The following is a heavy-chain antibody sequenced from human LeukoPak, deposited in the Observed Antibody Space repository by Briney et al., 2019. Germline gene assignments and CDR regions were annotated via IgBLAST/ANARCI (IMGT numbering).Heavy chain of an antibody. CDR1: GFTFSDHY. Sequence: GGSLRLSCAASGFTFSDHYMDWVRQAPGKGLEWVGRTRNKANGYTTEYAASVKGRFTISRDDSKNSLYLQMNSLKTEDTAVYYCARAVIDYYGAGSYPNYYYYGMDVWGKGTTVTVSS. J-gene: IGHJ6*04. CDR2: TRNKANGYTT. D-gene: IGHD3-10*01. V-gene: IGHV3-72*01. CDR3: ARAVIDYYGAGSYPNYYYYGMDV.